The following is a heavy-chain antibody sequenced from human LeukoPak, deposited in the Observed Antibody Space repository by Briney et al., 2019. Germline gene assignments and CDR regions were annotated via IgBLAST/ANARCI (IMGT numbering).Heavy chain of an antibody. V-gene: IGHV3-48*03. Sequence: PGGSLRLSCAASGFDFGANEMNWVRQAPGKGLEWVAYFAGSDTTKYYADSVRGRFTISRDNAKNSLYLQMNSLRAEDTALYYCTTLGYHLDSWGQGTLVTVSS. J-gene: IGHJ4*02. CDR3: TTLGYHLDS. D-gene: IGHD3-22*01. CDR1: GFDFGANE. CDR2: FAGSDTTK.